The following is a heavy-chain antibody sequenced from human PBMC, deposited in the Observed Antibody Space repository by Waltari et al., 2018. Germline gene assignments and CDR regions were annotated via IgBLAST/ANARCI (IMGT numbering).Heavy chain of an antibody. D-gene: IGHD3-10*01. CDR1: GSTFTGFY. Sequence: QVQLVQSGAEVKKPGASVKVSCKASGSTFTGFYMHWVRQAPGQGLEWMGRINPNSGGTNNEKKCQGRVTMTRDTSSRTAYMELSRLRSDDTAVYYCATSPRGYFDSWGQGTLVTVSS. V-gene: IGHV1-2*06. J-gene: IGHJ4*02. CDR2: INPNSGGT. CDR3: ATSPRGYFDS.